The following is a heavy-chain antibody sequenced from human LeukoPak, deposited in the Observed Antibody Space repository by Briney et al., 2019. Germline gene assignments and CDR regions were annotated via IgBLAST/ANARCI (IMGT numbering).Heavy chain of an antibody. V-gene: IGHV4-34*01. D-gene: IGHD5-18*01. CDR3: ARQIRGYSYGCDY. J-gene: IGHJ4*02. CDR1: GGSFSGYY. CDR2: INHSGST. Sequence: PPETLSLTCAVYGGSFSGYYWSWIRQPPGKGLEWIGEINHSGSTNYNPSLKSRVTISVDTSKNQFSLKLSSVTAADTAVYYCARQIRGYSYGCDYWGQGTLVTVSS.